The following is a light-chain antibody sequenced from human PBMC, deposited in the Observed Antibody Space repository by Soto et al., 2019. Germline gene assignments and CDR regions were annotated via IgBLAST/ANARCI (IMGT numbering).Light chain of an antibody. CDR3: QQYNNWPPAYT. Sequence: EIEMTQSPATLSVSPGERATLSCRASQSVSSNLAWYQQRPGQAPRLLIYSASTRATGIPARFSGSGSGTEYTLTISSLQSEDFAVYYCQQYNNWPPAYTFGQGTKLEIK. CDR2: SAS. J-gene: IGKJ2*01. V-gene: IGKV3-15*01. CDR1: QSVSSN.